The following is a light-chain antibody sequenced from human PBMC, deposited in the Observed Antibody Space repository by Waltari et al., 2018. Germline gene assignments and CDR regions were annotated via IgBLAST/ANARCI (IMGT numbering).Light chain of an antibody. CDR1: QSISSW. J-gene: IGKJ2*01. Sequence: DIQMTQSPSTLSASVGDRVTITCRASQSISSWLAWYQQKPGKAPKLLIDKASSLESGVPSRVSGSGSGTEFTLTISSLQPDDFATYYCQQYNSYPTFGQGTKLEIK. CDR2: KAS. V-gene: IGKV1-5*03. CDR3: QQYNSYPT.